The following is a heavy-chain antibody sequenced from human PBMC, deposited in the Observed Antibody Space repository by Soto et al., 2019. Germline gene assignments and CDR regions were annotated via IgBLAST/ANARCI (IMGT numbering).Heavy chain of an antibody. J-gene: IGHJ6*02. Sequence: LRLSCAASGFTFSSYAMHWVRQAPGKGLEWVAVISYDGSNKYYADSVKGRFTISRDNSKNTLYLQMNSLRAEDTAVYYCARDIAAAGMDYYYGMDVWGQGTTVTVSS. CDR1: GFTFSSYA. CDR2: ISYDGSNK. D-gene: IGHD6-13*01. V-gene: IGHV3-30-3*01. CDR3: ARDIAAAGMDYYYGMDV.